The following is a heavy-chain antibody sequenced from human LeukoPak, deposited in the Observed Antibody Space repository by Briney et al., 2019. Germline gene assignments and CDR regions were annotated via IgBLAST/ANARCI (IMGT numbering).Heavy chain of an antibody. CDR2: INPNSGGT. Sequence: ASVKVSCKASGYTFTGYYMHWVRQAPGQGPEWMGRINPNSGGTNYAQKFQGRVTMTRDTSISTAYMELSRLRSDDTAVYYCARDPYYYDSSGYLPIWGQGTMVTVSS. CDR3: ARDPYYYDSSGYLPI. J-gene: IGHJ3*02. V-gene: IGHV1-2*06. D-gene: IGHD3-22*01. CDR1: GYTFTGYY.